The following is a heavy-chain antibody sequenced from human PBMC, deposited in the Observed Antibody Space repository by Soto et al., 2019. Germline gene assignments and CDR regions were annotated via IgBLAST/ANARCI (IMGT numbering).Heavy chain of an antibody. J-gene: IGHJ4*02. CDR3: ARGGWAPLFDF. CDR2: MNPNTGNT. Sequence: ASVKVSCKASGYTFTHYDINWVRQATGQGLEWMGWMNPNTGNTGFAQKFQDRVTMTRNTSISTAYMELSSLRSEDTALYFCARGGWAPLFDFWGQGTPVTVSS. D-gene: IGHD1-26*01. V-gene: IGHV1-8*01. CDR1: GYTFTHYD.